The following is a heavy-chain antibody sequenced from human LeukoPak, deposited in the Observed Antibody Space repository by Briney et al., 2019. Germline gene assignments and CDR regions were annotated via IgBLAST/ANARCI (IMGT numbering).Heavy chain of an antibody. Sequence: ASVKVSCKTSGYTFSDYYVHWVRQAPGQGFERMGWINPDSGATNYAQKFQGRVTMTRDTSISTAYKELSRLRSDDTAVYYCARDFTGGYFDYWGQGTLVTVSS. CDR2: INPDSGAT. J-gene: IGHJ4*02. CDR3: ARDFTGGYFDY. D-gene: IGHD2-8*02. CDR1: GYTFSDYY. V-gene: IGHV1-2*02.